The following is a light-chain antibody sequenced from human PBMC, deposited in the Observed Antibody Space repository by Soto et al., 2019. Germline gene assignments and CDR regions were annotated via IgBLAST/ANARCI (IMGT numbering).Light chain of an antibody. V-gene: IGKV3-20*01. Sequence: EIVLTQSPGTLSLSPGQRATLSCRASQSVNSSYLAWFQQKPGQAPRLLIYGASTRATGIPDRFSGSEAGTDFTLTISILEPEDFAVYYCQQYGSSPQTFGQGTKVEIK. CDR1: QSVNSSY. J-gene: IGKJ1*01. CDR3: QQYGSSPQT. CDR2: GAS.